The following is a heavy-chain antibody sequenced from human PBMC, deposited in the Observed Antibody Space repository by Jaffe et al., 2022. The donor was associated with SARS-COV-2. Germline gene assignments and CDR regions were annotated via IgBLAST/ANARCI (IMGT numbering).Heavy chain of an antibody. CDR2: IDDTGIIT. CDR1: GFTFSRYH. V-gene: IGHV3-23*01. Sequence: EVQLLESGGALVQPGGSLRLSCAASGFTFSRYHMSWVRQAPGKGLEWVSDIDDTGIITYYADSVKGRFTISRDNSKNTLFLQLNSLRAEDTALYYCAKSQQTAAIASMTFDYWGQGALVTVSS. J-gene: IGHJ4*02. CDR3: AKSQQTAAIASMTFDY. D-gene: IGHD6-25*01.